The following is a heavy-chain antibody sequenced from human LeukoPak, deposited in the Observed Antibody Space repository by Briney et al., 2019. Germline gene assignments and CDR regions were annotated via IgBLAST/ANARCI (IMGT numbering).Heavy chain of an antibody. CDR3: ARDHGSGEYYFDY. V-gene: IGHV4-59*01. CDR2: IYYSGST. CDR1: GGSISSYY. D-gene: IGHD3-10*01. J-gene: IGHJ4*02. Sequence: SETLSLACTVSGGSISSYYWSWIRQPPGKGLEWIGYIYYSGSTNYNPSLKSRVTISVDTSKNQFSLKLSSVTAADTAVYYCARDHGSGEYYFDYWGQGTLVTVSS.